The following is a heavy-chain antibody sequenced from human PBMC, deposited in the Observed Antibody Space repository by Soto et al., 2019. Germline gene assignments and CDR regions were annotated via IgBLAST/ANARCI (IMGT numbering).Heavy chain of an antibody. CDR2: IDNGGGGT. J-gene: IGHJ4*02. V-gene: IGHV3-74*01. Sequence: EVQLVESGGGLVQPGGSLRLSCAASGFTFTSHWMHWVRHAPGQGLVWLSRIDNGGGGTLYADSVGGRFTISRDNAKNAVYLHMFSLRVEDTAVYYCARGPVNSGYYIDYWGQGTLVTVSS. CDR3: ARGPVNSGYYIDY. D-gene: IGHD3-22*01. CDR1: GFTFTSHW.